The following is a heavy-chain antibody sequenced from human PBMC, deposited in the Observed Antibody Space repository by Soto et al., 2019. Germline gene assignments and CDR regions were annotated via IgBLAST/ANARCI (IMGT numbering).Heavy chain of an antibody. V-gene: IGHV3-53*01. CDR3: VRPRPSGENYGMDV. J-gene: IGHJ6*02. CDR1: GLTVSHNY. D-gene: IGHD3-16*01. Sequence: GSLRLSCVASGLTVSHNYMAWVRQAPEMGLEWVSILYTEGTTYYADSVKGRFTISRDPSKNTLFLQMDSLRAEDTAVYYCVRPRPSGENYGMDVWGQGTTMTV. CDR2: LYTEGTT.